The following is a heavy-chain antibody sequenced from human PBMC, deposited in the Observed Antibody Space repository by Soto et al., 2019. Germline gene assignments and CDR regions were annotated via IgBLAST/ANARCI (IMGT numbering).Heavy chain of an antibody. V-gene: IGHV4-59*01. Sequence: SETLSLTCTVSGASITQYYWNWIRQSPGKGLEWIVSVSSTGSTVYNPSLTSRVTVSLDTSKNQFSLTLNSVTAADTAVYHCARRNWFSFDYWGQGTLVT. CDR2: VSSTGST. CDR1: GASITQYY. D-gene: IGHD3-9*01. CDR3: ARRNWFSFDY. J-gene: IGHJ4*02.